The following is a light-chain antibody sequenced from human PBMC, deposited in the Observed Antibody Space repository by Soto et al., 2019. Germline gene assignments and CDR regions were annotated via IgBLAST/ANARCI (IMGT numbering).Light chain of an antibody. J-gene: IGKJ4*01. Sequence: DVVMTQSPLSLPVTIGQPASISCRSSQSLVHSNGNTFLNWFQQRPCQYPRRLMSNVSTRDSGVPDRFSGSGSGTGFPLKISRVEAEDVGVYYCMQGTHRPLTFGGGTKVEIK. CDR3: MQGTHRPLT. CDR2: NVS. CDR1: QSLVHSNGNTF. V-gene: IGKV2-30*02.